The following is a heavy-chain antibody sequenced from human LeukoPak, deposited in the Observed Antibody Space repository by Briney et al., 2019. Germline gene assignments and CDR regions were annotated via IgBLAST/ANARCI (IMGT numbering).Heavy chain of an antibody. CDR3: ARALTTLTYEGY. D-gene: IGHD1-1*01. Sequence: GGSLRLSCAASGFTFSSYWMSWVRQAPGKGLEWVSSISGSNSYIFYADSVKGRFTVSRDNAKDSLYLQMNSLRAEDTAVYYCARALTTLTYEGYWGQGTLVTASS. CDR2: ISGSNSYI. V-gene: IGHV3-21*01. CDR1: GFTFSSYW. J-gene: IGHJ4*02.